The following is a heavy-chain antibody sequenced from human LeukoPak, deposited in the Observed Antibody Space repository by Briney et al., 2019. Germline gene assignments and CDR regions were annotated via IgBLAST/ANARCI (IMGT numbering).Heavy chain of an antibody. Sequence: ASVKVSCKASGYTFTSYGISWVQQAPGQGLEWMGWISAYNGNTNYAQKLQGRVTMTTDTSTSTAYMELRSLRSDDTAVYYCATPSSGYYADSFQYWGQGTLVTVSS. CDR1: GYTFTSYG. CDR3: ATPSSGYYADSFQY. D-gene: IGHD3-22*01. CDR2: ISAYNGNT. J-gene: IGHJ1*01. V-gene: IGHV1-18*01.